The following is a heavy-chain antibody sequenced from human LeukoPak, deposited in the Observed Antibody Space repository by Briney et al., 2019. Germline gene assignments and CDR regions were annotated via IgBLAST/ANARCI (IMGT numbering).Heavy chain of an antibody. CDR3: ARDSVDGPTEYFQH. D-gene: IGHD5-12*01. Sequence: SETLSLTCTVSGGSISSSSYYWGWIRQPPGKGLEWIGSIYYSGSTYYNPSLKSRVTISVDTSKNQFSLKLSSVTAADTAVYYCARDSVDGPTEYFQHWGQGTLVTVSS. CDR2: IYYSGST. CDR1: GGSISSSSYY. V-gene: IGHV4-39*07. J-gene: IGHJ1*01.